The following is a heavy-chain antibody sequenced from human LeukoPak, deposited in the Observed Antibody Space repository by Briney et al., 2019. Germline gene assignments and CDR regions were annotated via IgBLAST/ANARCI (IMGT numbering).Heavy chain of an antibody. CDR2: ISGSGTNT. J-gene: IGHJ3*02. V-gene: IGHV3-23*01. Sequence: GGSLRLSCAASGFTFSSYGMSWVRQAPGKGLEWVSVISGSGTNTYYADSVKGRFTISRDNSKNTLYLQMNSLRTEDTAVYYCAKDRRPTYYSDSSGYYFRDAFDMWGQGTMVTVSS. CDR3: AKDRRPTYYSDSSGYYFRDAFDM. D-gene: IGHD3-22*01. CDR1: GFTFSSYG.